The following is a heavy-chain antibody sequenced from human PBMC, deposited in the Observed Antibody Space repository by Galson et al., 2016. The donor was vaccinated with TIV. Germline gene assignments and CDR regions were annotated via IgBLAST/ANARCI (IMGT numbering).Heavy chain of an antibody. J-gene: IGHJ3*02. CDR2: IYPDDSDT. Sequence: QSGAEVKKPGESLEISCQGSGYSFSSYWIAWVRQMPGEGLEWMGIIYPDDSDTRYSPSFQGQVTISANKSISTAYVQWSSLKASDTAMYFCARHPLSRAFDIWGQGTVVTVSS. V-gene: IGHV5-51*01. CDR1: GYSFSSYW. CDR3: ARHPLSRAFDI.